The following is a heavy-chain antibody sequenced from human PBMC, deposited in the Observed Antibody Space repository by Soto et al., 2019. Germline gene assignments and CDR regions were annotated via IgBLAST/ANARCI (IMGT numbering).Heavy chain of an antibody. J-gene: IGHJ4*02. CDR1: GFTFSSYA. CDR3: AIRQYSSSGYGPLDY. D-gene: IGHD6-13*01. CDR2: VSGGGGST. V-gene: IGHV3-23*01. Sequence: EVQLLESGGGLVQPGGSLRLSCAASGFTFSSYAMNWVRQAPGKGLEWVSAVSGGGGSTYYADSVKGRFTISRDNSKNTLYLEMNSLRVEDTAVYYCAIRQYSSSGYGPLDYWGQGTLVTVSS.